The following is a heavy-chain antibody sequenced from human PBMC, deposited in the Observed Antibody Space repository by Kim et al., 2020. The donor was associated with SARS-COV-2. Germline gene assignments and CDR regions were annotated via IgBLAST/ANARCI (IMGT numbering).Heavy chain of an antibody. CDR2: INTNTGNP. CDR3: ARDLGYYDILTGPRDGMDV. Sequence: ASVKVSCKASGYTFTSYAMNWVRQAPGQGLEWMGWINTNTGNPTYAQGFTGRFVFSLDTSVSTAYLQISSLKAEDTAVYYCARDLGYYDILTGPRDGMDVWGQGTTVTVSS. V-gene: IGHV7-4-1*02. D-gene: IGHD3-9*01. CDR1: GYTFTSYA. J-gene: IGHJ6*02.